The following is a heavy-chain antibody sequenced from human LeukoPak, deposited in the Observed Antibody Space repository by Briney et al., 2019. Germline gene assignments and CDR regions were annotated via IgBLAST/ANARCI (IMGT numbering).Heavy chain of an antibody. D-gene: IGHD5-12*01. CDR1: GGTFSSYA. J-gene: IGHJ6*03. Sequence: SVKVSCKASGGTFSSYAISWVRQAPGQGLEWVGGIIPIFGTANYAQKFQGRVTITADKSTSTAYMELSSLRSEDTAVYYCAREPAVDIVATIWGYMDVWGKGTTVTVSS. CDR3: AREPAVDIVATIWGYMDV. V-gene: IGHV1-69*06. CDR2: IIPIFGTA.